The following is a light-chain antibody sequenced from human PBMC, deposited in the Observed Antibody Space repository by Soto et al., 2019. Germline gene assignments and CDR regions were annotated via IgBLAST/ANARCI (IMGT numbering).Light chain of an antibody. CDR2: GAS. CDR3: QQYGSSPPRT. CDR1: QSVSSSY. Sequence: EIVLTQSPGTLSLSPGERATLSCRASQSVSSSYLAWYQQKPGQAPRLLIYGASSRATGIPDRFSGSGSGTDFTLTISRLEPEDFAVYYCQQYGSSPPRTFGQGTTLEIK. V-gene: IGKV3-20*01. J-gene: IGKJ1*01.